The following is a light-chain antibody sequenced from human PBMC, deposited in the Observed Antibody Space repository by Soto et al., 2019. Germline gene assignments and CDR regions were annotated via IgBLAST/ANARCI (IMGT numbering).Light chain of an antibody. CDR3: QQSYSTPRT. V-gene: IGKV1-27*01. J-gene: IGKJ1*01. CDR1: QDIGNF. CDR2: AAP. Sequence: IRMTQSPSSFSASTGDRVTITCRASQDIGNFLAWYQQKPGKVPKLLIYAAPTLQSGVPSRFSGSGSGTDFTLTISSLQPEDFATYYCQQSYSTPRTFGQGTKVDIK.